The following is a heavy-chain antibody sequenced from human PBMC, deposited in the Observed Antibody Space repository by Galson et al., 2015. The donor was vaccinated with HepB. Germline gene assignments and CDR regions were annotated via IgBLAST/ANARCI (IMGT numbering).Heavy chain of an antibody. CDR3: ARVRTLMSCSSTSCYVGY. V-gene: IGHV1-2*02. Sequence: SVKVSCKASGYTFIGHHMHWVRQAPGQGLEWMGWINPNSGDTKYAQKFEGRVTMTRDTSISTAHMELSRLRSDDTAVYYCARVRTLMSCSSTSCYVGYWGQGTLVTVSS. D-gene: IGHD2-2*01. CDR1: GYTFIGHH. J-gene: IGHJ4*02. CDR2: INPNSGDT.